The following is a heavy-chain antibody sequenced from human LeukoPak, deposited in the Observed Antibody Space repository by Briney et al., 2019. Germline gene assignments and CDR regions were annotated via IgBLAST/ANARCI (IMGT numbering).Heavy chain of an antibody. CDR2: ISAYNGNT. J-gene: IGHJ3*02. CDR1: GYTFTNYG. CDR3: ARYHYYDSSGLTI. Sequence: ASVKVSCKTSGYTFTNYGINWVRQAPGQGLEWMGWISAYNGNTNSAQKLQGRVTMTTDTSTSTAYMELRSLRAEDTAVYYCARYHYYDSSGLTIWGQGTMVTVSS. V-gene: IGHV1-18*01. D-gene: IGHD3-22*01.